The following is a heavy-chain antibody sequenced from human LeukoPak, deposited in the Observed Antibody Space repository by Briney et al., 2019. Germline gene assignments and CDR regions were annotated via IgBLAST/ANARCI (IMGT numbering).Heavy chain of an antibody. V-gene: IGHV4-4*07. Sequence: PSETLSLTCTVSGGSFTSFYWSWIRQPAGKGLEWIGRFFSSGNTNYNPSFKSRATISVDESKNQFSLKLTSVTAADTAVYYCARYPGIYGHDYWGQGTLVSVSS. CDR1: GGSFTSFY. CDR2: FFSSGNT. J-gene: IGHJ4*02. D-gene: IGHD3-10*01. CDR3: ARYPGIYGHDY.